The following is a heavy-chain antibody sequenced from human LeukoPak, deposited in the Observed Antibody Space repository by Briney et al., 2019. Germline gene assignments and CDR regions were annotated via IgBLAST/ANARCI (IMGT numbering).Heavy chain of an antibody. J-gene: IGHJ4*02. CDR3: AKDLAAAGCDY. Sequence: GSLRLSCAASGFTFSNYAMHWVRQAPGKGLEWVAVISYVGSNKYYADSVKGRFTISRDNSKNTLYLQMNSLRPEDTAVYYCAKDLAAAGCDYWGQGTLVTVSS. V-gene: IGHV3-30*18. D-gene: IGHD6-13*01. CDR1: GFTFSNYA. CDR2: ISYVGSNK.